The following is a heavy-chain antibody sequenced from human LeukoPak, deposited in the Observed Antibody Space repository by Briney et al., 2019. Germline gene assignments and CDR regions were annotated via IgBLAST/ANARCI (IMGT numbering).Heavy chain of an antibody. J-gene: IGHJ6*02. CDR1: GFTFSSYA. V-gene: IGHV3-23*01. CDR3: AKGTQFVAERAYYYYYGMDV. D-gene: IGHD2-21*01. CDR2: ISGSGGST. Sequence: GGSLRLSCAASGFTFSSYAMSWVRQALGKGLEWVSAISGSGGSTYYADSVKGRFTISRDNSKNTLYLRMNSLRAEGTAVYYCAKGTQFVAERAYYYYYGMDVWGQGTTVTVSS.